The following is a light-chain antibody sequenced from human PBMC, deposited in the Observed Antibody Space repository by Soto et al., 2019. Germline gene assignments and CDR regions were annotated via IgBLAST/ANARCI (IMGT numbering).Light chain of an antibody. CDR3: QSYDSSLSGYYV. V-gene: IGLV1-40*01. J-gene: IGLJ1*01. Sequence: QSVLTQPPSVSGAPGQRVIISCTGSSSNIGAGYDVHWYQQLPGTAPKLLIYGHSNRPSGVPDRFSGSKSGTSASLAITGLQAEDEADYYCQSYDSSLSGYYVFGTGTKLTVL. CDR2: GHS. CDR1: SSNIGAGYD.